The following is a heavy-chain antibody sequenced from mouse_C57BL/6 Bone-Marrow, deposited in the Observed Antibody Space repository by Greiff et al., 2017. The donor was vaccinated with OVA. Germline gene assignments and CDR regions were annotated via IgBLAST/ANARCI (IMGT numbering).Heavy chain of an antibody. J-gene: IGHJ2*01. CDR1: GYAFSSYW. Sequence: QVQLQQSGAELVKPGASVKISCKASGYAFSSYWMNWVKQRPGKGLEWIGQIYPGDGDTNYNGKFKGKATLTADKSSSTAYMQLSSLTSEDSAVDFCARKRADGINFDYWGQGTTLTVSS. D-gene: IGHD2-1*01. CDR2: IYPGDGDT. CDR3: ARKRADGINFDY. V-gene: IGHV1-80*01.